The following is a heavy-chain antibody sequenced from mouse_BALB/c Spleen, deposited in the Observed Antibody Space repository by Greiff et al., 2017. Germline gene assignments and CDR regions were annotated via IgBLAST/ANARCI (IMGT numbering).Heavy chain of an antibody. J-gene: IGHJ2*01. CDR2: ISYSGST. CDR3: ASTAKD. V-gene: IGHV3-2*02. D-gene: IGHD1-2*01. CDR1: GYSITSDYA. Sequence: DVQLQESGPGLVKPSQSLSLTCTVTGYSITSDYAWNWIRQFPGNKLEWMGYISYSGSTSYNPSLKSRISITRDTSKNQFFLQLNSVTTEDTATYYCASTAKDWGQGTTLTVSS.